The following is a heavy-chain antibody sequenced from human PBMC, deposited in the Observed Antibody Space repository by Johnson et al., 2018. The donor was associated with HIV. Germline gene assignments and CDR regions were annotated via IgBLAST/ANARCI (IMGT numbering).Heavy chain of an antibody. Sequence: VQLVESGGGVVQPGGSLRLSCAASGFTFSSYAMHWVRQAPGKGLVWVSRINSDGSSTSYADSVKGRFIISRDNAKNTLYLQMNSLRPEDTAGYYCAKVRSRWATFDDAFDIWGQGTRVTVSS. CDR3: AKVRSRWATFDDAFDI. CDR2: INSDGSST. CDR1: GFTFSSYA. J-gene: IGHJ3*02. D-gene: IGHD5-24*01. V-gene: IGHV3-74*02.